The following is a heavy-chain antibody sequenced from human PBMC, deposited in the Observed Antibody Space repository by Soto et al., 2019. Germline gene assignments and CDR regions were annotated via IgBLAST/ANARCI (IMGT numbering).Heavy chain of an antibody. D-gene: IGHD2-2*01. CDR1: GFTFSSYA. J-gene: IGHJ6*02. Sequence: QVQLVESGGGVVQPGRSLRLSCAASGFTFSSYAMHWVRQAPGKGLEWVAVISYDGSNKYYADSVKGRFTISRDNSKNTLYLQMNSLRAEDTAVYYCARDSESSTSCYGCGMDVWGQGTTVTVSS. CDR2: ISYDGSNK. CDR3: ARDSESSTSCYGCGMDV. V-gene: IGHV3-30-3*01.